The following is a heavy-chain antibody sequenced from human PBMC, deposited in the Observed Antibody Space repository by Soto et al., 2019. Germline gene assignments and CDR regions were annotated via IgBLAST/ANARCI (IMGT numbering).Heavy chain of an antibody. CDR2: IYYSGST. J-gene: IGHJ6*02. D-gene: IGHD5-18*01. CDR3: ACIFSGGYGYGFYYYGMDV. V-gene: IGHV4-39*01. Sequence: SDTLALIGTVFNDSISSSSYYRGWRRQTQGKGLEWIGSIYYSGSTYYNPSLKSRVTISVDTSKNQFSLKLSSVTAADTAVYYCACIFSGGYGYGFYYYGMDVWGQGTTVS. CDR1: NDSISSSSYY.